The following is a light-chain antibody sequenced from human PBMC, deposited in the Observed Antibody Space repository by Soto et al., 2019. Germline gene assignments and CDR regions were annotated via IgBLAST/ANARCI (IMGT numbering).Light chain of an antibody. J-gene: IGKJ2*02. V-gene: IGKV3D-15*01. CDR1: QSVNSN. CDR2: GAF. Sequence: EIGRTQSPATLSVSPGERATLSCRARQSVNSNLAWYQQKPGQAPRLLIYGAFIRATGIPARFSGSGSGTEFTLTISSLQSEDFAVYYCQQYNNWPRTFGQGTKLEIK. CDR3: QQYNNWPRT.